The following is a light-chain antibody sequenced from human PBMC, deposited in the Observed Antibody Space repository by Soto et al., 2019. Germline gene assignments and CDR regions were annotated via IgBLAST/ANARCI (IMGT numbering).Light chain of an antibody. J-gene: IGKJ2*01. CDR3: KQRSNWPPYT. CDR1: QSVSSY. Sequence: EIVLTQSPATLSLSPGERATLSCRASQSVSSYLAWYQQKPGQAPRLLIYDASNRATGIPARFSGSGSGTDFTLTISSLESEEFEVYYCKQRSNWPPYTFGQGTKLEIK. CDR2: DAS. V-gene: IGKV3-11*01.